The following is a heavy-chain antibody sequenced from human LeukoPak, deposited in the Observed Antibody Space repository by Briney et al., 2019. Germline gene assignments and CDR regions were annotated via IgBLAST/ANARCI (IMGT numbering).Heavy chain of an antibody. V-gene: IGHV3-9*01. D-gene: IGHD1/OR15-1a*01. Sequence: GRPLRLSCAASGFTFDDYAMHWVRQAPGKGLEWVSGISWNSGSTGYADSVKGRFTISRDNAKNSLYLQMNSLRAEDTALYYCAKDIWRTKDAFDIWGQGTMVTVSS. CDR3: AKDIWRTKDAFDI. J-gene: IGHJ3*02. CDR2: ISWNSGST. CDR1: GFTFDDYA.